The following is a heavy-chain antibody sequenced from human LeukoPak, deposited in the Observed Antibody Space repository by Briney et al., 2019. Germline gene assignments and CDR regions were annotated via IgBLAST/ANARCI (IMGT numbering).Heavy chain of an antibody. CDR2: SYYSGST. CDR3: ARVVFYGDYYYYGMDV. V-gene: IGHV4-59*12. CDR1: GGSFSNYF. J-gene: IGHJ6*02. D-gene: IGHD4-17*01. Sequence: PSETLSLTCTVSGGSFSNYFWTWIRQPPGKGLEWIGSSYYSGSTNYNPSLKSRVTMSVDTSKNQFFLKLSSVTAADTAVYYCARVVFYGDYYYYGMDVWGQGTTVTVSS.